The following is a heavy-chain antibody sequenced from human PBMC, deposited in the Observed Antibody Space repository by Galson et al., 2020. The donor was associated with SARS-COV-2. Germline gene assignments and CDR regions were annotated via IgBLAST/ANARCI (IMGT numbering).Heavy chain of an antibody. D-gene: IGHD2-2*01. Sequence: SETLSLTCTVSGGSISSYYWSWIRQPAGKGLEWIGRIYTSGSTTYNPSLKSRVTMSVDTSKNQFSLKLSSVTAADTAVYYCARDDIVVVPAASPYYYYGMDVWGQGTTVTVSS. CDR2: IYTSGST. V-gene: IGHV4-4*07. J-gene: IGHJ6*02. CDR3: ARDDIVVVPAASPYYYYGMDV. CDR1: GGSISSYY.